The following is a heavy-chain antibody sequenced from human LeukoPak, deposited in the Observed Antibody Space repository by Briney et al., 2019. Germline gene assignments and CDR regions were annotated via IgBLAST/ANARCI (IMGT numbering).Heavy chain of an antibody. Sequence: PWGSQRLSCVASGFSFNIFGMHWVRQTPGKGLEWVAFIRSDGSQKDYAQSVRGRFTISRDNSENTLYLQMNSLRGDDTAVYYCAKDRSGVGPTAADSWGQGTLVTVSS. CDR2: IRSDGSQK. J-gene: IGHJ4*02. V-gene: IGHV3-30*02. D-gene: IGHD1-26*01. CDR1: GFSFNIFG. CDR3: AKDRSGVGPTAADS.